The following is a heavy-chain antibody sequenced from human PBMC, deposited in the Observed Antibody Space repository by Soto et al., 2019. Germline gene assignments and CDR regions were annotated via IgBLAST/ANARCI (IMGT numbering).Heavy chain of an antibody. J-gene: IGHJ6*02. CDR3: PRGTYYDRAYYYFYYRMDV. CDR2: IYYSGST. V-gene: IGHV4-31*03. D-gene: IGHD3-22*01. CDR1: GGSISSGGYY. Sequence: QVQLQESGPGLVKPSQTLSLTCTVSGGSISSGGYYWSWIRQHPGKGLEWIGHIYYSGSTYYNPSLKSRLTISVDPSKNQFSLKLSSVTAADTAAYYCPRGTYYDRAYYYFYYRMDVWGQGTTVTVSS.